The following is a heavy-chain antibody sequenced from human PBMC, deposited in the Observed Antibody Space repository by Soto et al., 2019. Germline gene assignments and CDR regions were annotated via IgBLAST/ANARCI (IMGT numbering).Heavy chain of an antibody. J-gene: IGHJ4*02. CDR3: ARLPRSLYYDILTGSSYYFDY. D-gene: IGHD3-9*01. CDR2: IYYSGST. Sequence: QLQLQESGPGLVKPSETLSLTCTVSGGSISSSSYYWGWIRQPPGKGLEWIGSIYYSGSTYYNPSLKRRVTISVDTSKIQFSLKLSSVTAADTAVYYCARLPRSLYYDILTGSSYYFDYWGQGTLVTVSS. CDR1: GGSISSSSYY. V-gene: IGHV4-39*01.